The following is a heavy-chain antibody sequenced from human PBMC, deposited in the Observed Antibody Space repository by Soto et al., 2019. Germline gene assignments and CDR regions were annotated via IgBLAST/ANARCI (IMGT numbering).Heavy chain of an antibody. CDR1: GVSVSSSSYY. J-gene: IGHJ6*02. CDR2: VYYSGST. V-gene: IGHV4-39*02. CDR3: ARDDGYVSSGYYYYGMDV. D-gene: IGHD3-10*02. Sequence: PSETLSLTCTVSGVSVSSSSYYWGWVRQPPGKGLEWIGSVYYSGSTYYNPSLESRVTISVDKSKNQFSLKLMSLSAADTAVYYCARDDGYVSSGYYYYGMDVWGQGTTVTVSS.